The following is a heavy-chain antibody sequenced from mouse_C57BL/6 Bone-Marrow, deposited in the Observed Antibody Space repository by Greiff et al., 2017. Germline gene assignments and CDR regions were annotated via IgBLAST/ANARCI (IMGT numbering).Heavy chain of an antibody. D-gene: IGHD2-12*01. J-gene: IGHJ2*01. CDR3: ARVPVTTGFDY. CDR1: GFTFSDYY. V-gene: IGHV5-16*01. CDR2: INYDGSST. Sequence: EVQLVESEGGLVQPGSSMKLSCTASGFTFSDYYMAWVRQVPEKGLEWVANINYDGSSTYYLDSLKSRFIISRDNAKNILYLQMSSLKSEDTATYYCARVPVTTGFDYWGQGTTLTVSS.